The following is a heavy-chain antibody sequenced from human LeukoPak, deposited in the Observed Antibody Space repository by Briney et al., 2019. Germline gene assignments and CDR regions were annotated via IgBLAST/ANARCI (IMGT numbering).Heavy chain of an antibody. Sequence: PVGSLRLSCAASEFTFSSYWMSWVRQAPGKGLEWVANIKQDGSEKYYVDSVKGRFTISRDNAKNSLYLQMNSLRAEGTAVYYCARQNYDFWSGYIVYWGQGTLVTVSS. CDR2: IKQDGSEK. CDR1: EFTFSSYW. D-gene: IGHD3-3*01. V-gene: IGHV3-7*01. CDR3: ARQNYDFWSGYIVY. J-gene: IGHJ4*02.